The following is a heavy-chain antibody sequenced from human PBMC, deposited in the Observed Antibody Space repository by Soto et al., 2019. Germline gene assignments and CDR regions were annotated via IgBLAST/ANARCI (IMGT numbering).Heavy chain of an antibody. CDR2: IKQDGSEK. CDR1: GFTFSSYW. D-gene: IGHD3-3*01. J-gene: IGHJ6*02. CDR3: ARDRYSYYDFWSGSLPYYYYGMDV. V-gene: IGHV3-7*01. Sequence: AGGSLRLSCAASGFTFSSYWMSWVRQAPGKGLEWVANIKQDGSEKNYVDYVKGRFTISRDNANNSLYLQMNCLRAEDTAVYYCARDRYSYYDFWSGSLPYYYYGMDVWGQGTTVTVSS.